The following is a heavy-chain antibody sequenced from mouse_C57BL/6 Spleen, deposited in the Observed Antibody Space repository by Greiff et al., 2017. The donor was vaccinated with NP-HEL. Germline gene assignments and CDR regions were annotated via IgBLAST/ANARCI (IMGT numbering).Heavy chain of an antibody. CDR1: GYTFTSYW. V-gene: IGHV1-61*01. D-gene: IGHD1-1*02. CDR3: ARLWDGGYFDV. CDR2: IYPSDSET. J-gene: IGHJ1*03. Sequence: KLQQPGAELVRPGSSVKLSCKASGYTFTSYWMDWVKQRPGQGLEWIGNIYPSDSETHYNQKFKDKATLTVDKSSSTAYMQLSSLTSEDSAVYYCARLWDGGYFDVWGTGTTVTVSS.